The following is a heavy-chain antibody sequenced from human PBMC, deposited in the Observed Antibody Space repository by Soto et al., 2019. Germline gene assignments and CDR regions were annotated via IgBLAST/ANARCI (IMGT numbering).Heavy chain of an antibody. J-gene: IGHJ4*02. Sequence: SPTLSLTCAISGDSVSSNSAAWNWIRQSPSRGLEWLGRTYYRSKWYNDYAVSVKSRITINPDTSKNQFSLQLNSVTPEDTAVYYCARAHYYYDSSGYDFDYWGQGTLVTVSS. V-gene: IGHV6-1*01. D-gene: IGHD3-22*01. CDR1: GDSVSSNSAA. CDR2: TYYRSKWYN. CDR3: ARAHYYYDSSGYDFDY.